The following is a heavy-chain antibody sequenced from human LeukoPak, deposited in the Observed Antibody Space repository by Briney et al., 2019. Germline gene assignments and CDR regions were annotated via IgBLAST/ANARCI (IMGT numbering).Heavy chain of an antibody. CDR3: AKDVTTVTTGWFDP. V-gene: IGHV3-23*01. CDR2: ISGSGGST. CDR1: GFTFSSYG. Sequence: VGSLRLSCAASGFTFSSYGMSWVRQAPGKGLEWVSAISGSGGSTYYADSVKGRFTISRDNSKNTLYLQMNSLRAEDTAVYYCAKDVTTVTTGWFDPWGQGTLVTVSS. D-gene: IGHD4-17*01. J-gene: IGHJ5*02.